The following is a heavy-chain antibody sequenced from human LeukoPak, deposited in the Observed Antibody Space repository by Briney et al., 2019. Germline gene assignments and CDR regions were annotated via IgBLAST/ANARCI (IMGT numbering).Heavy chain of an antibody. CDR2: INAYNGKT. CDR1: GYTFTTYG. CDR3: ARGSPSRYNYDSSGYYGGYFDY. Sequence: ASVKVSCKASGYTFTTYGISWVRQAPGQGLEWMGWINAYNGKTYYAQKLQGRVTMTTDTSTSTAYMELRSLRSDDTAVYYCARGSPSRYNYDSSGYYGGYFDYWGQGTPVTVSS. V-gene: IGHV1-18*01. D-gene: IGHD3-22*01. J-gene: IGHJ4*02.